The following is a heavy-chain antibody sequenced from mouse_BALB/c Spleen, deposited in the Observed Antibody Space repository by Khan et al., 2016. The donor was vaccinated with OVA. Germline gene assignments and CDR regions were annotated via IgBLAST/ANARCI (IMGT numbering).Heavy chain of an antibody. V-gene: IGHV2-2*02. CDR1: GFSLSTYG. CDR2: IWSGGNT. Sequence: QVQLKQSGPGLVQPSQSLSITCTVSGFSLSTYGVHWVRQSPGKGLEWLGVIWSGGNTDYSAAFISRLSISKDKSKRQVFFKMNSLQANVTAIYYCARNYDYDEGLTYWGQGTLVTVSA. D-gene: IGHD2-4*01. CDR3: ARNYDYDEGLTY. J-gene: IGHJ3*01.